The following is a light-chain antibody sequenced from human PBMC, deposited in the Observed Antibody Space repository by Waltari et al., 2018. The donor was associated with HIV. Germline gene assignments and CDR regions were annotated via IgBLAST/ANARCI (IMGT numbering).Light chain of an antibody. CDR3: SSYTSSSPL. CDR2: EVS. J-gene: IGLJ2*01. Sequence: QSALTQPASVSGSPGQSITISCTGTSSDVGGSNYVSWYQHHPGRAPKLMIYEVSKRPAGVSNRFSGSKSGNTASLTISGLQAEDEADYYCSSYTSSSPLFGGGTKLTVL. CDR1: SSDVGGSNY. V-gene: IGLV2-14*01.